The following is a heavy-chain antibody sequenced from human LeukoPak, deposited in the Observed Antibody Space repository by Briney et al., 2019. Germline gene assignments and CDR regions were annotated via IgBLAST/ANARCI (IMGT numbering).Heavy chain of an antibody. J-gene: IGHJ3*02. CDR1: GYSISSGYY. Sequence: PSETLSLTCTVSGYSISSGYYWGWIRQPPGKGLEWIGSIYHSGSTYYNPSLKSRVTIPVDTSKNQFSLKLSSVTAADTAVYYCARHTYGDQPPDAFDIWGQGTMVTVSS. CDR2: IYHSGST. D-gene: IGHD4-17*01. CDR3: ARHTYGDQPPDAFDI. V-gene: IGHV4-38-2*02.